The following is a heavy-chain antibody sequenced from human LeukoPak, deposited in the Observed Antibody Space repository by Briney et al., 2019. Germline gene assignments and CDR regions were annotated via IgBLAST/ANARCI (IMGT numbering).Heavy chain of an antibody. Sequence: ASVKVSCKASGYTFTSYAMNWVRQAPGQGLEWMGWISAYNGNTNYAQKLQGRVTMTTDTSTSTAYMELRSLRSDDTAVYYCASVVQSSGYYELDYWGQGTLVTVSS. J-gene: IGHJ4*02. CDR3: ASVVQSSGYYELDY. V-gene: IGHV1-18*01. CDR2: ISAYNGNT. D-gene: IGHD3-22*01. CDR1: GYTFTSYA.